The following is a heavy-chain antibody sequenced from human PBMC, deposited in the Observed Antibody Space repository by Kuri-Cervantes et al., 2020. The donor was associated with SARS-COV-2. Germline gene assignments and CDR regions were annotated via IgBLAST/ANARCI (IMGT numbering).Heavy chain of an antibody. D-gene: IGHD1-26*01. CDR1: GGSLSSGRYY. V-gene: IGHV4-39*01. CDR3: ARHEWEPYYFDY. Sequence: SETLSLTCTVSGGSLSSGRYYWGGIRQPPGKGLEWIGSIYYSGSTYYNPSLKSRVTISVDTSKDEFSLKLSSVTAADTAVYYCARHEWEPYYFDYWGQGTLVTVSS. CDR2: IYYSGST. J-gene: IGHJ4*02.